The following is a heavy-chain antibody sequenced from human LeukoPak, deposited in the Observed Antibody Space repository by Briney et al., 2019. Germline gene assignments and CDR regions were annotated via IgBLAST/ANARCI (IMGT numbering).Heavy chain of an antibody. CDR1: GGSISSYY. D-gene: IGHD1-1*01. J-gene: IGHJ4*02. Sequence: SETLSLTCTVSGGSISSYYWSWIRQPPGKGLEWIGYIYYSGSTNYNPPLKSRVTISVDTSKNQFSLKLSSVTAADTAVYYCARDGDGTQSFDYWGQGTLVTVSS. CDR2: IYYSGST. CDR3: ARDGDGTQSFDY. V-gene: IGHV4-59*01.